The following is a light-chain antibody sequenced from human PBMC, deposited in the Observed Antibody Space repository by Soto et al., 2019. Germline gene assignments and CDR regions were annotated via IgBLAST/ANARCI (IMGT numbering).Light chain of an antibody. V-gene: IGKV1-5*03. CDR3: QHYNSYSEA. J-gene: IGKJ1*01. CDR2: KAS. CDR1: QTISSW. Sequence: DIQMTQSPSTLSGSVGDRVTITCRASQTISSWLAWYQQKPGKAPKLLIYKASTLKSGVPSRFSGSGSGTEFTLTISSLQPDDFATYYCQHYNSYSEAVGRGTKVDSK.